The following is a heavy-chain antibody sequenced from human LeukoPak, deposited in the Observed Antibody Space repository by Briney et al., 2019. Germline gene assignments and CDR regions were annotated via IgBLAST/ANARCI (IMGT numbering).Heavy chain of an antibody. CDR2: IYTSGST. V-gene: IGHV4-61*02. CDR1: GASISSGSYY. J-gene: IGHJ4*02. Sequence: SQTLSLTCTVSGASISSGSYYWSWLRQPAGKGLEWIGRIYTSGSTNYNPSLKRRLTISVDTSKNQFSLKLSSVTAADTAVYYCARDSRWLQSLDYWGQGTLVTVSS. D-gene: IGHD5-24*01. CDR3: ARDSRWLQSLDY.